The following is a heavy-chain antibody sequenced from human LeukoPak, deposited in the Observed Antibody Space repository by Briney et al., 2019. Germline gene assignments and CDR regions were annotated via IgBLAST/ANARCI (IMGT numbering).Heavy chain of an antibody. J-gene: IGHJ6*03. CDR3: ARGGGMGDYYYYYMDV. CDR2: ISSSGSTI. D-gene: IGHD1-1*01. CDR1: GFTFSSYE. V-gene: IGHV3-48*03. Sequence: QSGGSLRLSCAASGFTFSSYEMNWVRQAPGKGLEWVSYISSSGSTIYYADSVKGRFTISRDNAKNSLYLQMNSLRAEGTAVYYCARGGGMGDYYYYYMDVWGKGTTVTISS.